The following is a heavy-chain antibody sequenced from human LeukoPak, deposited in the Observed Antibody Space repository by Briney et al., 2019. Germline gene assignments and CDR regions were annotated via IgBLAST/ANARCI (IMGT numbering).Heavy chain of an antibody. J-gene: IGHJ4*02. CDR1: GDSISSYY. CDR2: IYYSGST. D-gene: IGHD6-13*01. CDR3: ARRNVYSSSWDYFDY. Sequence: HSETLSLTCTVSGDSISSYYWSWIRQPPGKGLEWIGYIYYSGSTNYNPSLKSRVTISVDTSKNQFSLKLSSVTAADTAVYYCARRNVYSSSWDYFDYWGQGTLVTVAS. V-gene: IGHV4-59*08.